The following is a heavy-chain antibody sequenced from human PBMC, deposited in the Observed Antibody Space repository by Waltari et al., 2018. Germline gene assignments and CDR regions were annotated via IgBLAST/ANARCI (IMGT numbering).Heavy chain of an antibody. CDR3: ARAQLTMARNLDL. Sequence: EVQLVESGGGLVQPGGSLGLSCVTSGFTFSSYWMHWVRQVPGKGLVWVSRINSDGSTTSYADSVKGRFTISRDNAKNTLYLQMNSLRADDTSVYCCARAQLTMARNLDLWGRGTLVTVSS. V-gene: IGHV3-74*01. CDR2: INSDGSTT. CDR1: GFTFSSYW. J-gene: IGHJ2*01. D-gene: IGHD3-10*01.